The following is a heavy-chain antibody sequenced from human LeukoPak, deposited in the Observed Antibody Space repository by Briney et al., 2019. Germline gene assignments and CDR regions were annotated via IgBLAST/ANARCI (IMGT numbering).Heavy chain of an antibody. Sequence: ASVKVSCKASGGTFSSYAISWVRQAPGQGLEWMGGIIPIFGTANYAQKFQGRVTITTDESTSTAYMELSSLRSEDTAVYYCARGPPPCSGIPPGFFDYWGQGTLVTVSS. D-gene: IGHD1-26*01. CDR1: GGTFSSYA. CDR3: ARGPPPCSGIPPGFFDY. V-gene: IGHV1-69*05. J-gene: IGHJ4*02. CDR2: IIPIFGTA.